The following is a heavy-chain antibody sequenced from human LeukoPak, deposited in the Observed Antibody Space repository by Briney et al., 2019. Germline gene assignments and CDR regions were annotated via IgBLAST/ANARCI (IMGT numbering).Heavy chain of an antibody. J-gene: IGHJ4*02. CDR2: IYDDGTVN. CDR3: AKAAHKGRFWSGYYLAGGLDY. CDR1: GFTFSRSW. D-gene: IGHD3-3*01. Sequence: PGGSLRLSCAASGFTFSRSWMTWVRQASGEGLEWLGNIYDDGTVNKYVDSVKGRLTISRDNAKNAVYLQMDSLSAEDTAVYYCAKAAHKGRFWSGYYLAGGLDYWGQGTLVTVSS. V-gene: IGHV3-7*01.